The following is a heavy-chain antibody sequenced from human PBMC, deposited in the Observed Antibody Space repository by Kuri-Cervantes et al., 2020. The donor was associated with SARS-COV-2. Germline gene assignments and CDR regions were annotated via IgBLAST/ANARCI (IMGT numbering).Heavy chain of an antibody. CDR1: GFTFSSYA. CDR3: AREGDIVVVHDAFDI. CDR2: IGTAGDT. J-gene: IGHJ3*02. V-gene: IGHV3-13*01. Sequence: GGSLRLSCAASGFTFSSYAMSWVRQAPGEGLEWVSAIGTAGDTYYPGSVKGQFTISRENAKNSLYLQMNSLRAGDAAVYYCAREGDIVVVHDAFDIWGQGTMVTVSS. D-gene: IGHD2-2*01.